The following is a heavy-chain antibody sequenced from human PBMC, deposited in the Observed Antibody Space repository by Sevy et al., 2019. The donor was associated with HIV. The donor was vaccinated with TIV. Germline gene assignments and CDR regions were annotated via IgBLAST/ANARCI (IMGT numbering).Heavy chain of an antibody. Sequence: GGSLRLSCAASAFTFSSYAMHWVRQAPGKGLEWVAVISYDGSNKYYADSVKGRFTISRDNSKNTLYLQMNSLRAEDTAVYYCANRLPPGIVVVPAAIRYYYYGMDVWGQGTTVTVSS. CDR3: ANRLPPGIVVVPAAIRYYYYGMDV. D-gene: IGHD2-2*02. CDR2: ISYDGSNK. V-gene: IGHV3-30-3*01. CDR1: AFTFSSYA. J-gene: IGHJ6*02.